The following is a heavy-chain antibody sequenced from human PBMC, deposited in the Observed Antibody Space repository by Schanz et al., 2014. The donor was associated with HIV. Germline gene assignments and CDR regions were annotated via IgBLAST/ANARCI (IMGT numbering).Heavy chain of an antibody. Sequence: QVQLVQSGAEVQKPGSSVKVSCKASGGNFSSYGISWVRQAPGQGLEWMGGIIPIFGTRNYAQKFQVRVTFTADKFTGTAYMELSSLRSEDTAVYFCAGSSEYSCGWYVLWGQGTLVTVSS. D-gene: IGHD6-6*01. CDR3: AGSSEYSCGWYVL. CDR1: GGNFSSYG. J-gene: IGHJ5*02. V-gene: IGHV1-69*06. CDR2: IIPIFGTR.